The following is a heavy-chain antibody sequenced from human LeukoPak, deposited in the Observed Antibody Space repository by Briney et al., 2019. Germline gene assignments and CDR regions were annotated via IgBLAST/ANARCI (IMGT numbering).Heavy chain of an antibody. Sequence: GGSLRLSCAASGFTFSSSYMSWVRQAPGKGLEWVANIKQDGNEKHYVDSVKGRFTISRDSAKSSLYLQMNSLRAEDTAVYYCARDPRGSEYSHFDSWGQGTQVTVSS. V-gene: IGHV3-7*01. D-gene: IGHD3-10*01. CDR3: ARDPRGSEYSHFDS. CDR1: GFTFSSSY. CDR2: IKQDGNEK. J-gene: IGHJ4*02.